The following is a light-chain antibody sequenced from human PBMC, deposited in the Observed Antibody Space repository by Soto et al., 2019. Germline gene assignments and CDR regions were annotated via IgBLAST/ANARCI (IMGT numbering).Light chain of an antibody. CDR2: AVS. CDR1: SSDVGGYNY. V-gene: IGLV2-14*01. J-gene: IGLJ2*01. CDR3: SSYTSSSPLL. Sequence: QSALTQPASVSGSPGQSITISCTGTSSDVGGYNYVSWYQQHPGKAPKLMIYAVSNRPSGVSNRFSGSKSGNTASLTISWLRAEDEADYYCSSYTSSSPLLFGGGTKVPVL.